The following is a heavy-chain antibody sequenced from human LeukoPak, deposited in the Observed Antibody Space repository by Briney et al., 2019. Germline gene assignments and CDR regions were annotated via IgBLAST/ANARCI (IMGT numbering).Heavy chain of an antibody. CDR1: GGSISSSSYY. Sequence: SETLSLTCTVSGGSISSSSYYWGWIRQPPGKGLEWIGYIYYSGSTNYNPSLKSRVTISVDTSKNQFSLKLSSVTAADTAVYYCARELRYDFWSGYYTPNYYYYGMDVWGQGTTVTVSS. CDR3: ARELRYDFWSGYYTPNYYYYGMDV. J-gene: IGHJ6*02. D-gene: IGHD3-3*01. CDR2: IYYSGST. V-gene: IGHV4-61*01.